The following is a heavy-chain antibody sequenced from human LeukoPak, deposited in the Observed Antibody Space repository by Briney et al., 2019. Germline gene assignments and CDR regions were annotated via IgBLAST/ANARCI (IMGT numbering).Heavy chain of an antibody. J-gene: IGHJ4*02. CDR3: AADYGGNWPHFDY. CDR1: GFTFTSSA. D-gene: IGHD4-23*01. Sequence: SVKVPCKTSGFTFTSSAVQWVRQARGQRLEWIGWIVVGSGNTNYAQKFQERVTITRDMSTSTAYMELSSLRSEDTAVYYCAADYGGNWPHFDYWGQGTLVTVSS. V-gene: IGHV1-58*01. CDR2: IVVGSGNT.